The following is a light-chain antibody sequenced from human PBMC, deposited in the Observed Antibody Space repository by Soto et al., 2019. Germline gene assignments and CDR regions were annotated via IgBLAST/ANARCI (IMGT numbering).Light chain of an antibody. CDR1: ENILYSSNNKNF. CDR3: QHYFTTPIT. CDR2: WAS. V-gene: IGKV4-1*01. Sequence: DIVMTQSPDSLAVSLGERATINCKSSENILYSSNNKNFLAWYQHTPGQPPKLLFYWASTRESGVPDRFSASGSGTDFTLTISSLQAEDVAVYYCQHYFTTPITFGQGTRLEIK. J-gene: IGKJ5*01.